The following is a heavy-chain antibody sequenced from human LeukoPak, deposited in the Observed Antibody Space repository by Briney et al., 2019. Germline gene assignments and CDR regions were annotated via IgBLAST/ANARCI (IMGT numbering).Heavy chain of an antibody. Sequence: GGSLRLSCAASGYTFSSFSINWVRQAPGKGLEWFSSISVRSNYIYYADSVRGRFTISRDDARDSLYLQMNSLRAEDTAVYYCVRLRRNSDTSGYYYYYDFWGQGTLVTVSS. CDR1: GYTFSSFS. D-gene: IGHD3-22*01. CDR3: VRLRRNSDTSGYYYYYDF. J-gene: IGHJ4*02. V-gene: IGHV3-21*01. CDR2: ISVRSNYI.